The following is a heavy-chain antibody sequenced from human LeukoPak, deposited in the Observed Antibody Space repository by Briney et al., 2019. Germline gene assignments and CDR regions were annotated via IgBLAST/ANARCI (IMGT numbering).Heavy chain of an antibody. Sequence: GASVKVSCKASGGTFNNYVITWVRQAPGQGLEWMGRIIPTPDIANYAQRFQGRVSITADKATRTVYMELSRLRSEDTAVYYCARDLDTAMTYFDYWGQGTLVTVSS. D-gene: IGHD5-18*01. CDR2: IIPTPDIA. V-gene: IGHV1-69*04. CDR1: GGTFNNYV. CDR3: ARDLDTAMTYFDY. J-gene: IGHJ4*02.